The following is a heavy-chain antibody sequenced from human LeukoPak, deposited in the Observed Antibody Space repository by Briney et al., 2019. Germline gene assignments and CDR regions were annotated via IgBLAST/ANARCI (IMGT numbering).Heavy chain of an antibody. J-gene: IGHJ4*02. D-gene: IGHD5-12*01. Sequence: GASVKVSCKVSGYSLSELSMHWVRQAPGKGLEWMGRFEDGETVYSQTFQGRVTMTEATSTDTAYMELNSLRSDDTGVYYCTTGWQRYSLNYWGQGTLVTVSS. V-gene: IGHV1-24*01. CDR2: FEDGET. CDR1: GYSLSELS. CDR3: TTGWQRYSLNY.